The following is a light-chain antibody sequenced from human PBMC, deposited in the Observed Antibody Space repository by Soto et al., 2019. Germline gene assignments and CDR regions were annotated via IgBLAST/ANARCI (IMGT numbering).Light chain of an antibody. CDR2: SVS. J-gene: IGKJ3*01. Sequence: EIVLAQSPGTLSLSPGERATLSCRASQSVTSNYLAWYQQKPGQAPRLLIYSVSSRATGIPDRFSGSGSGTDFTLTINRLEPEDFAVYYCQQYGTSPFTFGPGTKVDTK. CDR1: QSVTSNY. CDR3: QQYGTSPFT. V-gene: IGKV3-20*01.